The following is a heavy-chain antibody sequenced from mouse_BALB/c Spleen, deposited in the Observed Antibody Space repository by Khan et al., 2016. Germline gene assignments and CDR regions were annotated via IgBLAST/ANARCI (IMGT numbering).Heavy chain of an antibody. CDR1: GYTFTSYV. V-gene: IGHV1S136*01. CDR2: INPYNDGT. J-gene: IGHJ4*01. CDR3: ASAQYRESMDY. Sequence: VQLQQSGPELVKPGASVKMSCTASGYTFTSYVMHWVKQKPGQGLEWIGYINPYNDGTKYNEKFKGKATLTSDKSSSTAYMELSSLTSEDSAVSYCASAQYRESMDYWGQGTSVTMSS. D-gene: IGHD3-2*02.